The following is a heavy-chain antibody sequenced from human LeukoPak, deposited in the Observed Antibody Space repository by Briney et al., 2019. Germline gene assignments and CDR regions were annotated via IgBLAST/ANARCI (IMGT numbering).Heavy chain of an antibody. J-gene: IGHJ4*02. CDR2: IYYSGST. CDR1: GGSVSSGSYY. V-gene: IGHV4-61*01. D-gene: IGHD4-11*01. CDR3: ARWSRVKFDY. Sequence: SETLSLTCTVSGGSVSSGSYYWSWIRQPPGKGLEWIGYIYYSGSTNYNPSLKSRVTISVDTSKNQFSLKLSSVTAADTAVYYCARWSRVKFDYWGQGTLVTVFS.